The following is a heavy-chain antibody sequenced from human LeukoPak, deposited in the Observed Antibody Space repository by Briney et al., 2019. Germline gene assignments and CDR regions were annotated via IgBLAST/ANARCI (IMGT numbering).Heavy chain of an antibody. D-gene: IGHD3-10*01. J-gene: IGHJ6*03. V-gene: IGHV3-21*01. CDR3: ARLIGELWFGDYYYYYMDV. Sequence: GSLRLSCAASGFTFSSYSMNWVRQAPGKGLEWVSSISRSSSYIYYADPVKGRFTISRDNAKNSLYLQMNSLRAEDTAVYYCARLIGELWFGDYYYYYMDVWGKGTTVTISS. CDR2: ISRSSSYI. CDR1: GFTFSSYS.